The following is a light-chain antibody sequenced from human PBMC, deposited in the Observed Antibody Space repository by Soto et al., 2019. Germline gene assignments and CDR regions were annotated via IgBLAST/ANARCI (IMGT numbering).Light chain of an antibody. CDR3: QQYDNSPIT. CDR2: GAS. CDR1: QSVNRNY. V-gene: IGKV3-20*01. J-gene: IGKJ5*01. Sequence: EIVLTQSPGTLSLSPGERATLSCRASQSVNRNYLAWYQQKPGQAPRLLIYGASSRATGIPDRFSGSGSGTDFTLTISRLEPEDFAVYHCQQYDNSPITFGQGTRLESK.